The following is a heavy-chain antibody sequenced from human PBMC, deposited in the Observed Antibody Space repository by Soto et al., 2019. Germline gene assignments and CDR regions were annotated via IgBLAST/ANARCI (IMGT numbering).Heavy chain of an antibody. Sequence: SVKVSFKPPGPIFSDYLIDLGRQAPGHGLEWMGWVRPNGGGTHYAQKFQGRVTMTRDTSLGTAYNELGRLTSDDTAVYYGLREDGHGGKFGYRGQGTLVSVSS. CDR3: LREDGHGGKFGY. V-gene: IGHV1-2*02. D-gene: IGHD3-16*01. CDR2: VRPNGGGT. J-gene: IGHJ4*02. CDR1: GPIFSDYL.